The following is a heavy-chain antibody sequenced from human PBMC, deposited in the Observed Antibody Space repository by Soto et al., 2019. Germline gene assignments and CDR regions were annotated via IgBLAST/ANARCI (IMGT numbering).Heavy chain of an antibody. CDR2: IFYTGST. V-gene: IGHV4-61*01. CDR1: GGSVISGSYY. Sequence: PSETLSLTCTVSGGSVISGSYYWSWVRQPPGKGLEWIGYIFYTGSTHYSPYLRSRVTISLDTSKNQFSLKLSSVTAADTAVYYCARDSAANRYYGMDVWGKGTTVTVSS. D-gene: IGHD6-13*01. J-gene: IGHJ6*04. CDR3: ARDSAANRYYGMDV.